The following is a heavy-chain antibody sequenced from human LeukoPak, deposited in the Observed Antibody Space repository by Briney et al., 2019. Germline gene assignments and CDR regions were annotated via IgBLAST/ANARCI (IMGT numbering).Heavy chain of an antibody. CDR1: EFTVSENA. J-gene: IGHJ4*02. V-gene: IGHV3-30*04. CDR3: AREKYAGYYFDY. Sequence: GRSLRLSCAGSEFTVSENAMHWVRQAPGKGLEWVAVISYDGRNKYYSDSVKGRFTISRDNSKNTLYLQMNSLRAEDTAVYYCAREKYAGYYFDYWGQGTLVTVSS. D-gene: IGHD2-8*01. CDR2: ISYDGRNK.